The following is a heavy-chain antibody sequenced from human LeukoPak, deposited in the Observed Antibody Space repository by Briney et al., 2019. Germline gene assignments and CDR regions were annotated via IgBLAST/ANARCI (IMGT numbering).Heavy chain of an antibody. D-gene: IGHD6-13*01. CDR3: ATDSSPDY. CDR2: IKQDGTEK. V-gene: IGHV3-7*01. J-gene: IGHJ4*02. CDR1: GFTFTTYW. Sequence: GGSLRLSCAASGFTFTTYWMSWVRQAPGKGLEWVANIKQDGTEKYYVDSVKGRFTISRDNSRNTLYLQMNSLRAEDTALYYCATDSSPDYWGQGTQVTVSS.